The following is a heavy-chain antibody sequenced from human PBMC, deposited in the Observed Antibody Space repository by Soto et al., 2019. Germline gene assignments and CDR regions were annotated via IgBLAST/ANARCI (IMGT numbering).Heavy chain of an antibody. J-gene: IGHJ4*02. CDR3: ARGSSGRPYYFDY. V-gene: IGHV1-3*01. D-gene: IGHD6-19*01. CDR2: INAGNGNT. Sequence: ASVKVSCKASGYTFTSYAMHWVRQAPGQRLEWMGWINAGNGNTKYSQKFQGRVTITRDTSASTACMELSSLRSEDTAVYYCARGSSGRPYYFDYWGQGTLVTVSS. CDR1: GYTFTSYA.